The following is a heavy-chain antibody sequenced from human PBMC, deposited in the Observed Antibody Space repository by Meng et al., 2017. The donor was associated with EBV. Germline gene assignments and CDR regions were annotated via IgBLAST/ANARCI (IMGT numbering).Heavy chain of an antibody. CDR2: FLPTLGAP. Sequence: QGQCVQAAAEVKKPGSSVKVSCKTSGGPFRNYAISWVRQAPGQGLEWLGGFLPTLGAPNYAQKFHGRVSITADESTSTHYMDLSSLRSEDTAVYYCASESGRGYTPDYWGQGTLVTVSS. V-gene: IGHV1-69*01. J-gene: IGHJ4*02. CDR1: GGPFRNYA. D-gene: IGHD3-10*01. CDR3: ASESGRGYTPDY.